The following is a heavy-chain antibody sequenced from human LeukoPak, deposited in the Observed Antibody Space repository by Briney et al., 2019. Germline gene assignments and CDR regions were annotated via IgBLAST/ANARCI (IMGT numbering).Heavy chain of an antibody. D-gene: IGHD2-15*01. CDR1: GYSFTSYW. CDR2: IYPGDSDT. Sequence: GESLKISCKGSGYSFTSYWIGWVRQMPGKGLEWMGIIYPGDSDTRHSPSFQGQVTISADKSISTAYLQWSSLKASDTAMYYCARLAPYCSGGSCYLDYWGQGTLVTVSS. CDR3: ARLAPYCSGGSCYLDY. V-gene: IGHV5-51*01. J-gene: IGHJ4*02.